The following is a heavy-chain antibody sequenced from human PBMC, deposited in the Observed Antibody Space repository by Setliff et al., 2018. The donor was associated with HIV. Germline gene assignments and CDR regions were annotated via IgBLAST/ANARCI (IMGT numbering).Heavy chain of an antibody. CDR1: GYSFTSYW. CDR2: IYPGDSDT. Sequence: RGESLKISCKGSGYSFTSYWIGWVRQMPGKGLEWMGIIYPGDSDTRYSPSFQGQVTISADKSISTAYLQWSSLKASDTAMYYCARHRIVNAYYYYMDVWGKGTTVTVSS. D-gene: IGHD3-16*02. V-gene: IGHV5-51*01. J-gene: IGHJ6*03. CDR3: ARHRIVNAYYYYMDV.